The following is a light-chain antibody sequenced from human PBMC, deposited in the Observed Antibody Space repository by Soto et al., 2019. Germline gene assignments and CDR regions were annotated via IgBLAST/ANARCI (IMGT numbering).Light chain of an antibody. V-gene: IGLV4-69*01. CDR3: QTWGTGLYV. J-gene: IGLJ1*01. CDR1: SGHSSYA. Sequence: LVLTQSPSASASLGASVKLTCTLSSGHSSYAIAWHQQQPEKGPRYLMKLNSDGSHSKGDGIPDRFSGSSSGAERYLTISSLQSEDEADYYCQTWGTGLYVFVTGTKLTVL. CDR2: LNSDGSH.